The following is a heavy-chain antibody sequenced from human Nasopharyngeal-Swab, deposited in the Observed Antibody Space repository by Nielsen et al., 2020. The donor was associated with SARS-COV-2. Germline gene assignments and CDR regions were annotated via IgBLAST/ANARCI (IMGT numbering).Heavy chain of an antibody. D-gene: IGHD1-26*01. CDR2: ISAYNGNT. J-gene: IGHJ4*02. Sequence: WVRQAPGQGLEWMGWISAYNGNTNYAQKLQGRVTMTTDTSTSTAYRERRSMRSDDKDGEEGARGGSNLKRPADYWGQGTLVTVSS. CDR3: ARGGSNLKRPADY. V-gene: IGHV1-18*01.